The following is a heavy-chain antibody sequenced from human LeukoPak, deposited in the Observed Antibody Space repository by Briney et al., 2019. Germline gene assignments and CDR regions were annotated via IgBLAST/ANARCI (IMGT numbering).Heavy chain of an antibody. D-gene: IGHD2-21*01. Sequence: GGSLRLSCAAAGFTFSSYWMSWVRQAPGKGLEWVATIRQDGSEKHYVDSVEGRFTVSRDNAENSLHLQMSNLRAEDTAIYYCVRGCGRASCPYYFDFWGQGALVTVFS. CDR2: IRQDGSEK. J-gene: IGHJ4*02. V-gene: IGHV3-7*03. CDR1: GFTFSSYW. CDR3: VRGCGRASCPYYFDF.